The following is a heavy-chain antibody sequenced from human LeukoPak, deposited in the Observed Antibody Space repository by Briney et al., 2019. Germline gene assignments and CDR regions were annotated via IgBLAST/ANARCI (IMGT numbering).Heavy chain of an antibody. CDR2: IYYSGST. CDR3: ARHRSAAAGYFDAFDI. Sequence: SETLSLTCTVSGGSISSSSYYWGWIRQPPVKGLEWIGSIYYSGSTYYNPSLKSRVTISVDTSKNQFSLKLSSVTAADTAVYYCARHRSAAAGYFDAFDIWGQGTMVTVSS. D-gene: IGHD6-13*01. CDR1: GGSISSSSYY. J-gene: IGHJ3*02. V-gene: IGHV4-39*01.